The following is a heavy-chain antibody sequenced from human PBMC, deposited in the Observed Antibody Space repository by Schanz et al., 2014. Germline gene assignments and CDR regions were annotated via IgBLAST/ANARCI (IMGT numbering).Heavy chain of an antibody. J-gene: IGHJ5*02. Sequence: EVQLVQSGGGLVQPGGSLRLSCLASGFAFSSYGMNWVRQAPGKGLEWVSYVSSSSSYTHYADSVKGRFTISRDNAKNTLYLQMNSLKIEDTAVYYCATASSPVREAGAGSSFHLWGQGTLVTVSS. CDR2: VSSSSSYT. D-gene: IGHD6-13*01. V-gene: IGHV3-48*04. CDR3: ATASSPVREAGAGSSFHL. CDR1: GFAFSSYG.